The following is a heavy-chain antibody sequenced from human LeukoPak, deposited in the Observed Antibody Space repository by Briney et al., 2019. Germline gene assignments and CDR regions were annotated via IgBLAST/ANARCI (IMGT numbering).Heavy chain of an antibody. V-gene: IGHV3-30*04. D-gene: IGHD3-9*01. CDR1: GFTFSSYA. Sequence: GGSLRHSCAASGFTFSSYAMHWVRQAPGKGLEWVAVISYDGSNKYYADSVKGRFTISRDNSKNTLYLQVSSLRAEDTAVYYCARDLTGPWGQGTLVTVSS. CDR2: ISYDGSNK. J-gene: IGHJ5*02. CDR3: ARDLTGP.